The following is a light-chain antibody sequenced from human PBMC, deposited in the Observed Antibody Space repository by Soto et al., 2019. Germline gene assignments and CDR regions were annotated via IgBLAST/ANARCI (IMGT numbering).Light chain of an antibody. J-gene: IGKJ1*01. CDR3: QQYNNWPRT. Sequence: EIVMTQSPATLSVSPGEKETLYCRASQSVSSNLAWYQQKPGQAPRLLIYGTSTRATGVPARFSGSGSGTEFTLTISSLQSEDFAVYYCQQYNNWPRTFGQGTKVDIK. CDR2: GTS. CDR1: QSVSSN. V-gene: IGKV3-15*01.